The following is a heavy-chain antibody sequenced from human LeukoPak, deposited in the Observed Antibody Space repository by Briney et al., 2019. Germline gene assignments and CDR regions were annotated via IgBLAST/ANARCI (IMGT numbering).Heavy chain of an antibody. V-gene: IGHV3-7*01. CDR2: INQDGSDK. Sequence: GGSLRLSCAASGIIFSSHWMTWVRQAPGKGLEWVANINQDGSDKNYVDSVKGRFTISRDNTKNSLYLQMNSLKAEDTAVYYRTRDYSPPGNYDAFDYWGQGTLVTVSS. D-gene: IGHD4-11*01. J-gene: IGHJ4*02. CDR3: TRDYSPPGNYDAFDY. CDR1: GIIFSSHW.